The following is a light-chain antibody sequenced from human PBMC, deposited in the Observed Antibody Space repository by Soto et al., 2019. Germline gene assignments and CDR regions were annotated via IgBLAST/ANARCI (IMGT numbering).Light chain of an antibody. CDR3: QQYDSTPLYT. V-gene: IGKV3-20*01. CDR1: QSVRRNY. J-gene: IGKJ2*01. Sequence: ELVVTQSPGTLYLSPGDRATLSCRASQSVRRNYLAWYRQKPGQDHRLLIYGATSRYTGIPDRFSGSGSGTGFTLTIRRREPEDFAVYYCQQYDSTPLYTFGQGAKLESK. CDR2: GAT.